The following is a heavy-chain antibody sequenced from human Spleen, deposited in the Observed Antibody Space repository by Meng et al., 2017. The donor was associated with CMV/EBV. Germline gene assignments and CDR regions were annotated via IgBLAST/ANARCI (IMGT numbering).Heavy chain of an antibody. V-gene: IGHV1-24*01. CDR1: GYTLTELS. Sequence: ASVKVSCKVSGYTLTELSMQWVRQAPGKGLEWMGGFDPEDGETIYAQKFQGRVTITTDESTSTAYMELSSLRSEDTAVYYCAFGGGMDVWGQGTTVTAP. CDR2: FDPEDGET. CDR3: AFGGGMDV. D-gene: IGHD3-16*01. J-gene: IGHJ6*02.